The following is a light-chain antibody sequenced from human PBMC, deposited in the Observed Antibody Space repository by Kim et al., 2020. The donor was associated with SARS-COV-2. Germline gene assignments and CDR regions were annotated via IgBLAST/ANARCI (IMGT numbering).Light chain of an antibody. CDR1: KLGDKY. CDR2: QDS. V-gene: IGLV3-1*01. Sequence: VSPGQPASITCSGDKLGDKYACWYQQKPGQSPVLVIYQDSKRPSGIPERFSGSNSGNTATLTISGTQAMDEADYYCQAWDSSIHVVFGGGTQLTVL. J-gene: IGLJ2*01. CDR3: QAWDSSIHVV.